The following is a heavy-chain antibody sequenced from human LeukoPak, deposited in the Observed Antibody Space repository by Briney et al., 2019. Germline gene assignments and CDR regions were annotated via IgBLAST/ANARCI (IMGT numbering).Heavy chain of an antibody. Sequence: SETLSLTCTVSGGSISSSSYYWGWIRQPPGKGLEWTGSIYYSGSTYYNPSLKSRVTISVDTSKNQFSLKLSSVTAADTAVYYCARMRDVVVPAALDCWGQGTLVTVSS. CDR1: GGSISSSSYY. CDR3: ARMRDVVVPAALDC. J-gene: IGHJ4*02. D-gene: IGHD2-2*01. V-gene: IGHV4-39*07. CDR2: IYYSGST.